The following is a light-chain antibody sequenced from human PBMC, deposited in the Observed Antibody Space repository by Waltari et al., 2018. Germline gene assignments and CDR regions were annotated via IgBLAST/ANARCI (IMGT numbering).Light chain of an antibody. CDR3: GSYTSSSTSVV. Sequence: QSALTQPASVSGSPGQSITIPSTGTTRDVGAYNYVSWYQQHPGKAPKLIIYDVTKRPSGVSNRFSGSKSGNTASLTISGLQAEDEADYYCGSYTSSSTSVVFGGGTKLTVL. J-gene: IGLJ2*01. CDR2: DVT. V-gene: IGLV2-14*01. CDR1: TRDVGAYNY.